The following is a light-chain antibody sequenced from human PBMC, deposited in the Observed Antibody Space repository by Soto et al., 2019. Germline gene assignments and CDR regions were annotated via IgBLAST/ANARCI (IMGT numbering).Light chain of an antibody. Sequence: FAVTQSPKSLAVTLGGRATINCKSSQSLLYTSNNKNYLAWYQQKPGQPPKLIIYWASTRESGVPDRLKGSGAGTDFTLTISNLQAEDAAVYYCQQYYNTHRTFGQGTKVDIX. CDR2: WAS. V-gene: IGKV4-1*01. J-gene: IGKJ1*01. CDR1: QSLLYTSNNKNY. CDR3: QQYYNTHRT.